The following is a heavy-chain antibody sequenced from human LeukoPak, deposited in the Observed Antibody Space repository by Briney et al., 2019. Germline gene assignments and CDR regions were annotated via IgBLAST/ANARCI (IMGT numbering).Heavy chain of an antibody. CDR3: ARVNTPVATFDY. V-gene: IGHV4-38-2*02. D-gene: IGHD2-15*01. Sequence: SETLSLTCNVSGYSISSTFYGAWIRQPPGKGLEWIATISHSATTYYTPSLKGRLTMSVDTSKNQFSLKLSSVTVADTAVNYCARVNTPVATFDYWGQGTLVTVSS. CDR2: ISHSATT. CDR1: GYSISSTFY. J-gene: IGHJ4*02.